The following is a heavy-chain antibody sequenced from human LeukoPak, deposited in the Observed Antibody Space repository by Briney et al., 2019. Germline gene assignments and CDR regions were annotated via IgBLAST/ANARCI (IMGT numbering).Heavy chain of an antibody. CDR1: GGSISSSSYY. J-gene: IGHJ4*02. V-gene: IGHV4-39*07. CDR2: IYYSGST. Sequence: SETLSLTCTVSGGSISSSSYYWGWIRQPPGKGLEWIGSIYYSGSTNYNPSLKSRVTISVDTSKNQFSLKLSSATAADTAVYYCARAFCSGGSCYSVYWSQGTLVTVSS. D-gene: IGHD2-15*01. CDR3: ARAFCSGGSCYSVY.